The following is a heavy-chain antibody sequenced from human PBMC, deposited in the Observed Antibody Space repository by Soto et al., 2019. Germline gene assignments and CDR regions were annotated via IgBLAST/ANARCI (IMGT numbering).Heavy chain of an antibody. CDR1: GGSISSSSYY. CDR3: ARRSYYDSSGYYFPSVYFEY. J-gene: IGHJ4*02. V-gene: IGHV4-39*01. D-gene: IGHD3-22*01. Sequence: SETLSLTCTVSGGSISSSSYYWGWIRQPPGKGLEWIGSIYYSGSTYYNPSLKSRVTISVDTSKNQFSLKLSSVTAADTAVYYCARRSYYDSSGYYFPSVYFEYWGQGTLVTVSS. CDR2: IYYSGST.